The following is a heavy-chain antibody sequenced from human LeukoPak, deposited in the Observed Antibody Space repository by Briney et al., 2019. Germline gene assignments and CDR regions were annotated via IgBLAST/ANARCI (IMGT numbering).Heavy chain of an antibody. D-gene: IGHD3-10*01. CDR2: INGDGSSI. J-gene: IGHJ5*02. CDR3: ARGRGPYGWFDP. CDR1: GFTLSSYW. V-gene: IGHV3-74*01. Sequence: GGSLRLSCAASGFTLSSYWMHWVRQAPGKGLVWVARINGDGSSINYADSVKGRFTISRDNAKNTLYLQMNSLRVEDTAVYYCARGRGPYGWFDPWGQGTLVTVSS.